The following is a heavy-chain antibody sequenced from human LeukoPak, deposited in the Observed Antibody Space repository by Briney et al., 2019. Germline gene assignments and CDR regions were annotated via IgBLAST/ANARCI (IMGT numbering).Heavy chain of an antibody. CDR1: GFTFSSYA. CDR3: ARDHVGYSYYMDV. CDR2: FSGSGGTI. J-gene: IGHJ6*03. D-gene: IGHD1-26*01. Sequence: PGGSLRLSCAASGFTFSSYAMNWVRQAPGRGLEWVSGFSGSGGTIYYADSVKGRFTISRDNAQNSLYLQMNSLGAEDTAVYYCARDHVGYSYYMDVWGRGTTVTVSS. V-gene: IGHV3-48*03.